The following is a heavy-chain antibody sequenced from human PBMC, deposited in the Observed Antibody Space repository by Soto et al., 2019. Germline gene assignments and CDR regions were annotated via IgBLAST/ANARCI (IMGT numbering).Heavy chain of an antibody. CDR1: GFTFTSYV. CDR3: AKDSNKYSSSLRGRYFDY. CDR2: ISGGGSTA. V-gene: IGHV3-23*01. J-gene: IGHJ4*02. Sequence: EVQLLESGGGLVQRGGSQRLSCAASGFTFTSYVMSWVLQAPGKGLERVAGISGGGSTAFYADSVKGRFTISRDNAKNTVGLQMDSLRAEDTAIYYCAKDSNKYSSSLRGRYFDYWGQGTLVTVSS. D-gene: IGHD3-22*01.